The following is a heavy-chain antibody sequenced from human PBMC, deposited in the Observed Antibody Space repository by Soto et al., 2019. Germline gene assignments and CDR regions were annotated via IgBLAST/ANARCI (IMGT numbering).Heavy chain of an antibody. CDR1: GGTFSSYA. V-gene: IGHV1-69*12. CDR3: ARGNYSSSRYYYYYGMDV. CDR2: IIPIFGTA. Sequence: QVQLVQSGAEVKKPGSSVKVSCKASGGTFSSYAISWVRQAPGQGLEWMGGIIPIFGTANYAQKFQGRVTIPADXPTXTXFMELRRPRSEDTAVDYWARGNYSSSRYYYYYGMDVWGQGTTVTVSS. D-gene: IGHD6-13*01. J-gene: IGHJ6*02.